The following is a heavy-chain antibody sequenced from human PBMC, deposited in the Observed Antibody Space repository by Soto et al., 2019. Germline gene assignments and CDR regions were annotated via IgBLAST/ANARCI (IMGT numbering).Heavy chain of an antibody. V-gene: IGHV5-51*01. J-gene: IGHJ3*02. Sequence: GESLKISCKGSGYSFTSYWIGWVRQMPGKGLGWMGIIYPGDSDTRYRPSFQGQVTISADKSTSTAYLQWSSLKASDTAMYYCARLGIDFWSGYYAFDIWGQGTMVTVSS. D-gene: IGHD3-3*01. CDR2: IYPGDSDT. CDR3: ARLGIDFWSGYYAFDI. CDR1: GYSFTSYW.